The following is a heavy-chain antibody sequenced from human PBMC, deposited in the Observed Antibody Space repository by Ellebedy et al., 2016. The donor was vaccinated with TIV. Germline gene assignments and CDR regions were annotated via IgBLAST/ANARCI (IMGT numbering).Heavy chain of an antibody. V-gene: IGHV4-59*12. CDR1: GGSISSYY. D-gene: IGHD1-7*01. CDR3: ATTHHPYYFDY. CDR2: IHYSGGT. J-gene: IGHJ4*02. Sequence: SETLSLTCTVSGGSISSYYWSWIRQPPGKGLEWIGYIHYSGGTNYNPSLESRVTISLDTSKNQFSLKLSSVTAADTAVYYCATTHHPYYFDYWGQGTLVTASS.